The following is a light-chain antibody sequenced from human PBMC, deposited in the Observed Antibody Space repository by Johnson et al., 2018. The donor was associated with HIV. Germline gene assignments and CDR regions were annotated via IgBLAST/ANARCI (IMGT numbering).Light chain of an antibody. CDR2: DNN. CDR3: GTWDSSLRAYV. J-gene: IGLJ1*01. Sequence: QSVLTQPPSVSAARGQKVTISCSGSNSNIGKSSVSWYQQFPGTAPKLLIYDNNKRPSGIPDRFSGSKSGTSATLGITGLQPGDEAGYYCGTWDSSLRAYVFGTGTKVTVL. V-gene: IGLV1-51*01. CDR1: NSNIGKSS.